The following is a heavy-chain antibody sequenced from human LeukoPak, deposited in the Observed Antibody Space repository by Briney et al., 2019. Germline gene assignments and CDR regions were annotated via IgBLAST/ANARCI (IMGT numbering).Heavy chain of an antibody. CDR3: SFRGRYCSGGSCYPPYYGMDV. CDR2: ISYDGSNK. V-gene: IGHV3-30*03. D-gene: IGHD2-15*01. J-gene: IGHJ6*02. CDR1: GFTFSSYG. Sequence: GGSLRLSCAASGFTFSSYGMHWVRQAPGKGLEWVAVISYDGSNKYYADSVKGRFTISRDNSKNTLYLQMNSLRAEDTAVYYCSFRGRYCSGGSCYPPYYGMDVWGQGTTVTVSS.